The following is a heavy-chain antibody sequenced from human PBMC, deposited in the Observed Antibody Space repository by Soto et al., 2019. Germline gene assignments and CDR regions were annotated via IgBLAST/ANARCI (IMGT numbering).Heavy chain of an antibody. J-gene: IGHJ3*02. D-gene: IGHD3-22*01. Sequence: ASVKVSCKASGYTFTSYGISWVRQAPGQGLEWVGWISAYNGNTNYAQKLQGRVTMTTDTSTSTAYMELRSLRSDDTAVYYCAAGRVYDSSGYPPPSTHAFDIWGQGTMVTVSS. CDR1: GYTFTSYG. CDR3: AAGRVYDSSGYPPPSTHAFDI. CDR2: ISAYNGNT. V-gene: IGHV1-18*01.